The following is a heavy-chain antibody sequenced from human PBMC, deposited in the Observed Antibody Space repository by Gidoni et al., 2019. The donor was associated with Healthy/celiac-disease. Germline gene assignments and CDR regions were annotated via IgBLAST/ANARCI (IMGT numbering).Heavy chain of an antibody. D-gene: IGHD3-3*01. CDR1: GRTFSNAW. Sequence: EVKLVEPGGGLVKPGGSLRLACAASGRTFSNAWMSWVRQAPGKGLEWVGRIKSKTDGGTTDYAAPVKGRFTISRDDSKNTLYLQMNSLKTEDTAVYYCTTETQSTIFGVAPGYWGQGTLVTVSS. CDR2: IKSKTDGGTT. CDR3: TTETQSTIFGVAPGY. V-gene: IGHV3-15*01. J-gene: IGHJ4*02.